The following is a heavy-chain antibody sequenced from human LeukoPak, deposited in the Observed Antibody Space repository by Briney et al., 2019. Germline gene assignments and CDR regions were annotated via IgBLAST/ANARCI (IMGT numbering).Heavy chain of an antibody. CDR1: GFTFSNYW. V-gene: IGHV3-7*01. D-gene: IGHD3-22*01. J-gene: IGHJ4*02. CDR2: IKQDESEK. Sequence: EGSLRLSCAASGFTFSNYWMSWVRQAPGKGLEWVANIKQDESEKYFVDSTKGRFIISRDNVKKLLYLQMNSLRAEDTAVYYCARMSSSGYFLWGQGALVTVSS. CDR3: ARMSSSGYFL.